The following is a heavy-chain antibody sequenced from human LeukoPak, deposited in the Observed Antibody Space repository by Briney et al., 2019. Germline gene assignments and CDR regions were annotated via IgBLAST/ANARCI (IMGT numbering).Heavy chain of an antibody. J-gene: IGHJ4*02. CDR1: GFTVSSNY. D-gene: IGHD3-22*01. CDR2: IYSGGST. V-gene: IGHV3-66*01. Sequence: PGGSLRLSCAASGFTVSSNYMSWVRQAPGKGLEWVSVIYSGGSTYYADSVKGRFTISRDNSKNTLYLQMNSLRAEDTAVYYCARDPVPYDSSGNYWDYWGQGTLVTVSS. CDR3: ARDPVPYDSSGNYWDY.